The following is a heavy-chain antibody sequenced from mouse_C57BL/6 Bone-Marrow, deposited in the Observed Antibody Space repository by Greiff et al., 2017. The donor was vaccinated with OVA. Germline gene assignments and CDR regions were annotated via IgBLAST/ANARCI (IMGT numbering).Heavy chain of an antibody. CDR1: GFNIKDDY. V-gene: IGHV14-4*01. CDR3: TTSWFAY. J-gene: IGHJ3*01. CDR2: IDPENGDT. Sequence: VQLQQSGAELVRPGASVKLSCTASGFNIKDDYMHWVKQRPEQGLEWIGWIDPENGDTEYASKFQGKATITADTSSNTAYLQISSMTSEDTAVYYCTTSWFAYWGQGTLVTVSA.